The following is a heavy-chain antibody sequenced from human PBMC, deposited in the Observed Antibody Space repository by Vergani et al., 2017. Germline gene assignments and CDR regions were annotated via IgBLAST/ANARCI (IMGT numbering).Heavy chain of an antibody. Sequence: QVQLVESGGGVVQPGRSPRLSCTSSGFTFSTYAMHWVRQAPGKGLEGVAIIYYDGSKKYYADSVKGRFTIYRDNSRNTLDLLMSSLRAEDTAIYYCVREGSYCGSTTCRNPSYVYYYHMDVWGEGTTVTVSS. CDR2: IYYDGSKK. V-gene: IGHV3-33*01. CDR1: GFTFSTYA. CDR3: VREGSYCGSTTCRNPSYVYYYHMDV. J-gene: IGHJ6*03. D-gene: IGHD2-21*01.